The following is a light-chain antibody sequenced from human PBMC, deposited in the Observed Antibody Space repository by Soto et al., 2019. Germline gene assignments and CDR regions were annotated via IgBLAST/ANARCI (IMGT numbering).Light chain of an antibody. V-gene: IGKV3-20*01. Sequence: EIALTQFPGTLSLSPGERATLSCRASQSLSSNFLVWYQQKPGQAPRLLISSASRRATGIPDRFSGSGSGTDFTLTISRLDPEDFAVYYCHQSGSSPLSFGPGTKV. CDR1: QSLSSNF. J-gene: IGKJ3*01. CDR3: HQSGSSPLS. CDR2: SAS.